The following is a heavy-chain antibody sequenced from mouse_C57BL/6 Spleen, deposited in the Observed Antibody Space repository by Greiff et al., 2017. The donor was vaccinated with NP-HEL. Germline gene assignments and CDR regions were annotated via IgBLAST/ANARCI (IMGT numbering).Heavy chain of an antibody. CDR3: ARSLLTTVVAPFAY. V-gene: IGHV1-76*01. Sequence: VQLQQSGAELVRPGASVKLSCKASGYTFTDYYINWVKQRPGQGLEWIARIYPGSGNTYYNEKFKGKATLTAEKSSSTAYMQLSSLTSEDSAVYFCARSLLTTVVAPFAYWGQGTLVTVSA. D-gene: IGHD1-1*01. CDR1: GYTFTDYY. J-gene: IGHJ3*01. CDR2: IYPGSGNT.